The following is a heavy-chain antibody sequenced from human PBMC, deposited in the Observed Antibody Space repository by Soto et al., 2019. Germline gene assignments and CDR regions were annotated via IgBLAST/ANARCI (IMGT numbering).Heavy chain of an antibody. J-gene: IGHJ5*02. CDR3: ARGGDSSGWYNWFDP. CDR1: GGSISSYY. V-gene: IGHV4-59*01. Sequence: QVQLQESGPGLVKPSETLSLTCTVSGGSISSYYWSWIRQPPGKGLEWIAYIDDSGSTNYNPSLKSRVTTSVDTSKNQFSLKLSSVNAADTAVYYCARGGDSSGWYNWFDPWGQGTLVTVSS. D-gene: IGHD6-19*01. CDR2: IDDSGST.